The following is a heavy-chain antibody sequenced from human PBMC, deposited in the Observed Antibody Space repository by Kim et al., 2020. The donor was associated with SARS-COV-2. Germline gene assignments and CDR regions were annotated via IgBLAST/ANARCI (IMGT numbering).Heavy chain of an antibody. D-gene: IGHD2-2*01. J-gene: IGHJ6*02. CDR1: GFTVSSYY. V-gene: IGHV3-53*01. CDR3: ATQRSRYYYYYGMDV. CDR2: IYSDGST. Sequence: GGSLRLSCAASGFTVSSYYMNWVRQAPGKGLEWVSVIYSDGSTYYADSVMGRFTISRHSSENTVYLQMNSLRADDTAVYYCATQRSRYYYYYGMDVWGQGTTVTVSS.